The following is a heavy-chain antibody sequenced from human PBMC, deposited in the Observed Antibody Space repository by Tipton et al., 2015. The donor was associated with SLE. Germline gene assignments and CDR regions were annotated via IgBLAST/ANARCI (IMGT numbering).Heavy chain of an antibody. CDR3: ARMVVPAAMGHYGMDV. Sequence: TLSLTCAVSGGSISSSNWWSWVRQPPGKGLEWIGEIYHSGSTNYNPSLKSRVTISVDKSKNQFSLKLSSVTAADTAVYYCARMVVPAAMGHYGMDVWGQGTTVTVSS. V-gene: IGHV4-4*02. D-gene: IGHD2-2*01. J-gene: IGHJ6*02. CDR1: GGSISSSNW. CDR2: IYHSGST.